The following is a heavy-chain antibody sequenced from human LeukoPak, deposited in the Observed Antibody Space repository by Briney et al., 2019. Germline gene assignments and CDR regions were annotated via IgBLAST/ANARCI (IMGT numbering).Heavy chain of an antibody. J-gene: IGHJ3*02. D-gene: IGHD2-21*01. CDR1: GFTFDDYG. Sequence: PGGSLRPSCAASGFTFDDYGMSWVRQAPGKGLEWVSGINWNGGSTGYADSVKGRFTISRNNAKNSLYLQMNSLRAEDTALYYCAREAYCGGDCYSYDAFDIWGQGTMVTVSS. CDR2: INWNGGST. CDR3: AREAYCGGDCYSYDAFDI. V-gene: IGHV3-20*04.